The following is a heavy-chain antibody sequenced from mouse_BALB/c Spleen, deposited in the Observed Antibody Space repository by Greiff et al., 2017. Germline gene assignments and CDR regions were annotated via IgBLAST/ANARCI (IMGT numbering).Heavy chain of an antibody. CDR1: GFTFSSFG. J-gene: IGHJ2*01. CDR2: ISSGSSTI. V-gene: IGHV5-17*02. Sequence: DVLLVESGGGLVQPGGSLKLSCAASGFTFSSFGMHWVRQAPEKGLEWVAYISSGSSTIYYADTVKGRFTISRDNHKNALFLQMTSLRTEDTAMYYYARGDYLDYWGQGTTLTVSS. CDR3: ARGDYLDY.